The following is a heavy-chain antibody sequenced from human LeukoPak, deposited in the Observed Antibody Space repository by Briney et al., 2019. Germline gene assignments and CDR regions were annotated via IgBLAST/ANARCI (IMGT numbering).Heavy chain of an antibody. CDR1: GFTFSSYA. J-gene: IGHJ5*02. D-gene: IGHD4-17*01. Sequence: GGSLRLSCAASGFTFSSYAMSWVRQAPGKGLEWGSAISGSGGSTYYADSVKGRFTISRDNTKNTLYLQMNSLRAEDTAVYYCASPLDYGGYSWFDRWGQGTLVTVSS. CDR3: ASPLDYGGYSWFDR. V-gene: IGHV3-23*01. CDR2: ISGSGGST.